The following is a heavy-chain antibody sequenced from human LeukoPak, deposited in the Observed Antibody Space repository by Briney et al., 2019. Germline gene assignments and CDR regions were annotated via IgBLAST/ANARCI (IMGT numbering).Heavy chain of an antibody. CDR2: IYHSGST. Sequence: SETLSLTCTVSGVSISSSNSYWGWIRQPPGKGLEWIGSIYHSGSTYYNPSLKSRVTISVDTSKNQFSLKLSSVTAADTAVYYCARVRYFDWWDAFDIWGQGIMVTVSS. V-gene: IGHV4-39*07. D-gene: IGHD3-9*01. CDR3: ARVRYFDWWDAFDI. J-gene: IGHJ3*02. CDR1: GVSISSSNSY.